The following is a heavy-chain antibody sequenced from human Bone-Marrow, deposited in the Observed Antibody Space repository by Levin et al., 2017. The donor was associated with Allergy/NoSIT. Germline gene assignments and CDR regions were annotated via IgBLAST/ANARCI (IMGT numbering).Heavy chain of an antibody. J-gene: IGHJ4*02. Sequence: RLSGPTLVKPKQTLTLTCTFSGFSLRTSGMSVSWIRQPPGKALEWLARIDWDDDKYYSPSLKTRLTLSQDTSKDRVVLTMTNMDPVDTATYYCTRTSLEYSYASDYWGQGSLVTVSS. V-gene: IGHV2-70*11. D-gene: IGHD5-18*01. CDR1: GFSLRTSGMS. CDR3: TRTSLEYSYASDY. CDR2: IDWDDDK.